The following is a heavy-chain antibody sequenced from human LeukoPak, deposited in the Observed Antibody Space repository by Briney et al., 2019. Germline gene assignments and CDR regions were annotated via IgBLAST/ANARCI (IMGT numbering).Heavy chain of an antibody. CDR2: INLNSGGT. V-gene: IGHV1-2*02. J-gene: IGHJ4*02. CDR3: ARDLSWNDEDY. CDR1: GYTFTGYY. D-gene: IGHD1-1*01. Sequence: ASVKVSYKASGYTFTGYYMHWVRQAPGQGLEWMGWINLNSGGTNYAQNFQGRVTLTRDTSISTAYMELNRLRSDDTAVYYCARDLSWNDEDYWGQGTLVTVSS.